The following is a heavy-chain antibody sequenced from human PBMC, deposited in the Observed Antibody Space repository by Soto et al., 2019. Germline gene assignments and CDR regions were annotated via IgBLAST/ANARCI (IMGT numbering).Heavy chain of an antibody. Sequence: PGGSLRLSCTVSGFSFSPYGMRWVRQAPGKGLEWVSTISSNGENTHYADSVKGRFIISSDNSSNTVALQMNSLRVEDTAIYYCARILYDSSAIDYWGQGTLVTVSS. CDR1: GFSFSPYG. D-gene: IGHD3-22*01. CDR3: ARILYDSSAIDY. J-gene: IGHJ4*02. V-gene: IGHV3-23*01. CDR2: ISSNGENT.